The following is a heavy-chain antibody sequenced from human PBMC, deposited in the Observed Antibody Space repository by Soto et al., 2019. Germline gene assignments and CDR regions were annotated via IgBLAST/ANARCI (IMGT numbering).Heavy chain of an antibody. D-gene: IGHD4-4*01. CDR2: IVGRGGGT. CDR1: GFTLSDYA. CDR3: AYCSSSGVPIDY. V-gene: IGHV3-23*04. J-gene: IGHJ4*02. Sequence: EVQLVESGGGLVQPGGSLRLSCAAAGFTLSDYAMSWVRQAPEKGLEWVAVIVGRGGGTFYADSVKGRFIVSRDNSKNTLYLQMNSLSAEDTAVYFCAYCSSSGVPIDYWGQGTLVTVSS.